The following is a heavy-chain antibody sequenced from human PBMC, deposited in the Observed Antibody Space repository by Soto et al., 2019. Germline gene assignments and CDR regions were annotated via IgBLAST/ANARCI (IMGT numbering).Heavy chain of an antibody. CDR3: AHSLGSGWYGDY. D-gene: IGHD6-19*01. CDR1: GFSLSTSGVG. J-gene: IGHJ4*02. Sequence: QITLKESGPPLVKPTQTLTLTCTFSGFSLSTSGVGVGWIRQPPGKALEWLALIYWDDDKRYSPSLKSRLTITKDTPKNQVVLTMTNMDPVDTATYYCAHSLGSGWYGDYWGQGTLVTVSS. V-gene: IGHV2-5*02. CDR2: IYWDDDK.